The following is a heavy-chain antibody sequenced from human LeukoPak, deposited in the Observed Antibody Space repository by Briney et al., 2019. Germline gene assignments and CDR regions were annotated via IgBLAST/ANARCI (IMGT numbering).Heavy chain of an antibody. CDR2: ISGSGGST. Sequence: GGSLRLSCAASGFTFSSYAMSWVRQAPGKGLEWVSAISGSGGSTYYADSVKGRFTISRDNSKNTLCLQMNSLRAEDTAVYYCAKSIGYYYRRLNYYFDYWGQGTLVTVSS. D-gene: IGHD3-22*01. CDR1: GFTFSSYA. CDR3: AKSIGYYYRRLNYYFDY. J-gene: IGHJ4*02. V-gene: IGHV3-23*01.